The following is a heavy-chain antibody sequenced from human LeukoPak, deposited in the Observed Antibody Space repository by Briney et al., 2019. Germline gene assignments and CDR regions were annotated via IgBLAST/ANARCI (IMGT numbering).Heavy chain of an antibody. J-gene: IGHJ3*02. CDR2: ISAYNGNT. CDR1: GYTFTSYD. D-gene: IGHD5-12*01. V-gene: IGHV1-18*01. CDR3: ARLVFDPSGYIDAFDI. Sequence: ASVKVSCKASGYTFTSYDINWVRQATGQGLGWMGWISAYNGNTNYAQKLQGRVTMTTDTSTSTAYMELRSLRSDDTAVYYCARLVFDPSGYIDAFDIWGQGTMVTVSS.